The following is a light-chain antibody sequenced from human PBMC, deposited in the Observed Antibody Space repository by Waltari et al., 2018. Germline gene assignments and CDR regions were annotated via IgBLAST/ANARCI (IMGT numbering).Light chain of an antibody. J-gene: IGKJ4*01. Sequence: DIQMTQSPSSLSASVGDRVTITCQASQDIRNYLNWYQQKPGKAPQLLLYDASNLETGVPSRFSGSGSGTDFTFTISSLQPEDIATDYCQQYDNLPPLTFGGGTKVEIK. CDR3: QQYDNLPPLT. CDR1: QDIRNY. V-gene: IGKV1-33*01. CDR2: DAS.